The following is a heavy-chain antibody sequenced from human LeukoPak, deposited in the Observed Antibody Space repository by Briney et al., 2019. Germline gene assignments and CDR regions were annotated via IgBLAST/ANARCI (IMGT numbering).Heavy chain of an antibody. CDR2: ISSSGNTI. CDR3: ARDNHDSSGYSYDWFDP. Sequence: GGSLRLSCVASGFTFSSYEMNWVRQAPGKGLEWVSYISSSGNTIYYADSVKGRFTISRDNAKNSLYLQMNSLRDGDTAIYYCARDNHDSSGYSYDWFDPWGQGTLVTVSS. D-gene: IGHD3-22*01. CDR1: GFTFSSYE. J-gene: IGHJ5*02. V-gene: IGHV3-48*03.